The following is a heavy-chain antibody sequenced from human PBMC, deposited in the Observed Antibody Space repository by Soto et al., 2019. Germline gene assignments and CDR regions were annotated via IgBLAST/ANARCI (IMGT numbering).Heavy chain of an antibody. CDR3: AKRPYSGSYLYYFDY. Sequence: GGSLRLSCAASGFTFSSYAMSWVRQAPGKGLEWVSAISGSGGSTYYADSVKGRFTISRDNSKNTLYLQMNSLRAEGTAVYYCAKRPYSGSYLYYFDYWGQGTLVTVSS. CDR1: GFTFSSYA. D-gene: IGHD1-26*01. J-gene: IGHJ4*02. CDR2: ISGSGGST. V-gene: IGHV3-23*01.